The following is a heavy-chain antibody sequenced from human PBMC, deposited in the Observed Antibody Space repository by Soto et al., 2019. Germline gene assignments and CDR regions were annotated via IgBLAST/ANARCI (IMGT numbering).Heavy chain of an antibody. J-gene: IGHJ4*02. CDR1: GGSISSGGYY. D-gene: IGHD3-22*01. Sequence: QVQLQESGPGLVKPSQTLSLTCTVSGGSISSGGYYWSWIRQHPGKGLEWIGYIYYSGSTYYNPSLKSRVTISVDTSKNQFSLKLSSATAADTAVYYCARGDRGRDYYDSYYFDYWGQGTLVTVSS. CDR3: ARGDRGRDYYDSYYFDY. V-gene: IGHV4-31*03. CDR2: IYYSGST.